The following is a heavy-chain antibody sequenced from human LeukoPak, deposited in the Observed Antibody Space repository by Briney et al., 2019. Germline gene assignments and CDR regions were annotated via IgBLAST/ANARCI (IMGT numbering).Heavy chain of an antibody. V-gene: IGHV3-11*05. Sequence: GGSLRLSCSVSGFTFSDYYMSWIRQAPGKGLEWVSYISSSSSYTNYADSVKGRFTISRDNAKNSLYLQMNSLRAEDTAVYYCAKDGGYGSGNYYPDYWGQGTLVTVSS. CDR2: ISSSSSYT. CDR1: GFTFSDYY. J-gene: IGHJ4*02. D-gene: IGHD3-10*01. CDR3: AKDGGYGSGNYYPDY.